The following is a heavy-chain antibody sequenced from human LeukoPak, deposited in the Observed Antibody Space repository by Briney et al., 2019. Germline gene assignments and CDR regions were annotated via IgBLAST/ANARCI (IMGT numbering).Heavy chain of an antibody. Sequence: GGSLRLSCAASGFTFSSYSMNWVRQAPGKGLEWVSSISSSSTYIYYADSVKGRFTISRDNAKNSVYLQMNSLRAEDTAVYYCAREFHGDYGQGYYYYGMDVWGQGTTVTVSS. CDR3: AREFHGDYGQGYYYYGMDV. V-gene: IGHV3-21*01. D-gene: IGHD4-17*01. J-gene: IGHJ6*02. CDR1: GFTFSSYS. CDR2: ISSSSTYI.